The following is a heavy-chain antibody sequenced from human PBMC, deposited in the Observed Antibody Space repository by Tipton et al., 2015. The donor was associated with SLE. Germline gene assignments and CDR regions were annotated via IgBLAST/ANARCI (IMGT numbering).Heavy chain of an antibody. V-gene: IGHV1-69*01. Sequence: QSGPEVKKPGSSVKVSCKASGGTFSSYAISWVRQAPGQGLEWMGGIIPIFGTANYAQKFQGRVTITADESTSTAYMELSSLRSEDTAVYYCARTYYYGSGSLDWGQGTLVTVSP. D-gene: IGHD3-10*01. CDR3: ARTYYYGSGSLD. J-gene: IGHJ4*02. CDR1: GGTFSSYA. CDR2: IIPIFGTA.